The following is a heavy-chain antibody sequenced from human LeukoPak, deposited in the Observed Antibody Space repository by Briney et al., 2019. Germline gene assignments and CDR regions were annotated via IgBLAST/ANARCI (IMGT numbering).Heavy chain of an antibody. D-gene: IGHD1-14*01. V-gene: IGHV3-7*04. Sequence: GGSLRLSCAASGFTFSSYWMSWVRQAPGKGLEWVANINQDGSEEYYVDSMRGRFTISRDNSMTSVYLQMNSLRAEDTAVYYCARYRNGGNFDYWGQGTLVTVSS. CDR3: ARYRNGGNFDY. CDR1: GFTFSSYW. J-gene: IGHJ4*02. CDR2: INQDGSEE.